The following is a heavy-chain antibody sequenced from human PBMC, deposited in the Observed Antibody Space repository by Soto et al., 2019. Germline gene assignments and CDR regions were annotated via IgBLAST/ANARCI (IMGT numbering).Heavy chain of an antibody. Sequence: GGSLRLSCAASGFTFSSYGTHWVRQAPGKGLEWVAVISYDGSNKYYADSVKGRFTISRDNSKNTLYLQMNSLRAEDTAVYYCAKGKEKATRSFDYWGQGTLVTAPQ. CDR1: GFTFSSYG. CDR3: AKGKEKATRSFDY. CDR2: ISYDGSNK. V-gene: IGHV3-30*18. J-gene: IGHJ4*02. D-gene: IGHD1-26*01.